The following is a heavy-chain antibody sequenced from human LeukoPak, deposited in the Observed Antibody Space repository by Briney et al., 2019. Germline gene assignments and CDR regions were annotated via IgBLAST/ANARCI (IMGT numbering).Heavy chain of an antibody. J-gene: IGHJ3*02. V-gene: IGHV4-38-2*01. CDR3: ARLKSFSGDFGVFDI. CDR1: GYSINSGYD. D-gene: IGHD4-17*01. Sequence: PSETLSLTCAVSGYSINSGYDWGWIRQPPGKGLEWIGSIYHSGTTYYNPSLKSRVTISVDTSKNQFSLKLSSVTAADTAVYYCARLKSFSGDFGVFDIWGQGTMVTVSS. CDR2: IYHSGTT.